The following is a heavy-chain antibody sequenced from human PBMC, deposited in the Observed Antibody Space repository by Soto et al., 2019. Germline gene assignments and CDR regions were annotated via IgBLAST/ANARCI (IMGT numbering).Heavy chain of an antibody. J-gene: IGHJ4*02. CDR2: IIPIFGTA. D-gene: IGHD3-3*01. V-gene: IGHV1-69*01. CDR3: AIGGDFWRVKQKGHWGY. Sequence: QVQLVQSGAEVKKPGSSVKVCCKASGGTFSSYAISWVRQAPGQGLEWMGGIIPIFGTANYAQKFQGRVTITADESTSTAYMELSSLRSEDTAVYYCAIGGDFWRVKQKGHWGYWGQGTLVTVSS. CDR1: GGTFSSYA.